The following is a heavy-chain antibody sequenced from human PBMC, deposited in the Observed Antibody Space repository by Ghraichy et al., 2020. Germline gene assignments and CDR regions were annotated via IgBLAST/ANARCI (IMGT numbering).Heavy chain of an antibody. CDR2: INHSGST. CDR3: ARGLEHYYDILTG. CDR1: GGSFSGYY. Sequence: SETLSLTCAVYGGSFSGYYWSWIRQPPGKGLEWIGEINHSGSTNYNPSLKSRVTISVDTSKNQFSLKLSSVTAADTAVYYCARGLEHYYDILTGWGQGTLVTVSS. V-gene: IGHV4-34*01. J-gene: IGHJ4*02. D-gene: IGHD3-9*01.